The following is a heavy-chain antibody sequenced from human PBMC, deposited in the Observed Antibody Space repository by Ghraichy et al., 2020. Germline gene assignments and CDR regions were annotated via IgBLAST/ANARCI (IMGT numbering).Heavy chain of an antibody. V-gene: IGHV3-21*01. CDR3: ARESVGATIGFDH. D-gene: IGHD1-26*01. J-gene: IGHJ4*02. CDR1: GFTFSSYA. CDR2: ISSSSSYI. Sequence: GGSLRLSCAASGFTFSSYAINWVRQAPGKGLEWVSSISSSSSYIYYAASVKGRFSISRDNAKTSLYLQMNSLRAEDTAVYYCARESVGATIGFDHWGQGTLLTVSS.